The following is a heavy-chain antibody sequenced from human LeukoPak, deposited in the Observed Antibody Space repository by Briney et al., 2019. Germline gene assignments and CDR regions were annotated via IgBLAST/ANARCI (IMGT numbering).Heavy chain of an antibody. CDR3: ARDFTSIVVVPAATDYYYYGMDV. V-gene: IGHV1-69*13. D-gene: IGHD2-2*01. Sequence: SVKVSCKASGGTFSSYTIYWVRQAPGHGLEWMGGIIPIFGTANYAQKFQGRVTITADESTSTAYMELSSLRSEDTAVYYCARDFTSIVVVPAATDYYYYGMDVWGQGTTVTVSS. J-gene: IGHJ6*02. CDR1: GGTFSSYT. CDR2: IIPIFGTA.